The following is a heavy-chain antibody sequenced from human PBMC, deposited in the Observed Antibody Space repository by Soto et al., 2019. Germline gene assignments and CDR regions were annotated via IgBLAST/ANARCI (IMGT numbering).Heavy chain of an antibody. Sequence: QLQLQESGSGLVKPSQTLSLTCAVSGGSLSSGGYSWNWIRQPPGQALEWIGYIYDNGNTYYNPSLKSRVTISVARSKNQFSLTRTSVTAADTAVYFCARVGWCFDPWGQGTLVTVSA. D-gene: IGHD2-8*02. CDR1: GGSLSSGGYS. V-gene: IGHV4-30-2*01. J-gene: IGHJ5*02. CDR2: IYDNGNT. CDR3: ARVGWCFDP.